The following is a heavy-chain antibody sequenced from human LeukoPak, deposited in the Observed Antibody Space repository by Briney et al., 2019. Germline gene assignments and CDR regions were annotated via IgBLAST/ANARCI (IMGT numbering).Heavy chain of an antibody. Sequence: GGSLRLSCAASGFTFSSYAIHWVRQAPGKGLEWVAVISDDGSDKYYADSVKGRFTISRDNSKNTLYLQMNSLGAEDTAVYYCASVDDLDAFDIWGQGTMVTVSS. V-gene: IGHV3-30*04. CDR2: ISDDGSDK. D-gene: IGHD5-12*01. J-gene: IGHJ3*02. CDR3: ASVDDLDAFDI. CDR1: GFTFSSYA.